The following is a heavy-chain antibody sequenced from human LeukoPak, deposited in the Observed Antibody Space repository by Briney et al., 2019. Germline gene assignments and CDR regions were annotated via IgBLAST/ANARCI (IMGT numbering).Heavy chain of an antibody. J-gene: IGHJ4*02. CDR1: GFTFTDYH. V-gene: IGHV3-11*01. CDR2: ISPVVGSN. D-gene: IGHD6-19*01. CDR3: AGGRDTAVAGPGGYFAY. Sequence: GGSLRLSCAAFGFTFTDYHMSWIRQAPGEGLECVSYISPVVGSNTFTDSVKGRFTISRDNAKNSLYLQMNSLTAEDTAVYYCAGGRDTAVAGPGGYFAYWAQGTLVTVSS.